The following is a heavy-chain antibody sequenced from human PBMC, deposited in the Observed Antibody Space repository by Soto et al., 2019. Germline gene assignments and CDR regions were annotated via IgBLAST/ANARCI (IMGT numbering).Heavy chain of an antibody. V-gene: IGHV4-31*03. Sequence: QVQLQESGPGLVKPSQTLSLTCTVSGGSISSGGYYWSWIRQHPGKGLEWIGYIYYSGSTYYNPSLKSRGTISVDTSKNQFALKLSSVTAAETAVYYCARVCGGDCHYGMDVWGQGTTVTVSS. J-gene: IGHJ6*02. D-gene: IGHD2-21*02. CDR2: IYYSGST. CDR3: ARVCGGDCHYGMDV. CDR1: GGSISSGGYY.